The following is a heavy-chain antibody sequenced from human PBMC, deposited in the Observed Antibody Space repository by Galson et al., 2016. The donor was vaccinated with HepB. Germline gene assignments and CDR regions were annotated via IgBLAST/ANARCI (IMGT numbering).Heavy chain of an antibody. CDR2: ISAGNGNT. V-gene: IGHV1-3*01. CDR3: ARDSGSPNWFDP. J-gene: IGHJ5*02. D-gene: IGHD1-26*01. CDR1: GYTFTTYA. Sequence: SVKVSCKASGYTFTTYAMHWVRQAPGQRLEWMGWISAGNGNTKYSQKFQGRVTITRDTSASTAYMELSSLRSENTAGYYCARDSGSPNWFDPGGQGTLVTVTS.